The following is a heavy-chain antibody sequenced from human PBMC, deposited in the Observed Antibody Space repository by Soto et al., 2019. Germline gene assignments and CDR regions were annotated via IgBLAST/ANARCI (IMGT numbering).Heavy chain of an antibody. Sequence: GGSLRLSCGASGFTFNSFGMHWVRQAPGRGLEWVAVISYDGDNKYYTDSVKGRFTISRDNSKNTLHLEMNSLRAEDTAVYYFAKDIDSMVRVHFYYGMDVWGQGTTVTVS. CDR2: ISYDGDNK. CDR3: AKDIDSMVRVHFYYGMDV. D-gene: IGHD3-10*01. J-gene: IGHJ6*02. CDR1: GFTFNSFG. V-gene: IGHV3-30*18.